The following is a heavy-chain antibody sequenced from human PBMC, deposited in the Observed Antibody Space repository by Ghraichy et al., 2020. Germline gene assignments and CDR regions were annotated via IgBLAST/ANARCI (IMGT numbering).Heavy chain of an antibody. V-gene: IGHV4-39*07. Sequence: SETLSLTCTVSGGSISSSSYYWGWIRQPPGKGLEWIGSIYYSGTTYYNPSLKSRVTISVDTSKNQFSLKLSSVTAADTAVYYCARPERDGYSLGAFDIWGQGTMVTVSS. CDR2: IYYSGTT. J-gene: IGHJ3*02. CDR3: ARPERDGYSLGAFDI. D-gene: IGHD5-24*01. CDR1: GGSISSSSYY.